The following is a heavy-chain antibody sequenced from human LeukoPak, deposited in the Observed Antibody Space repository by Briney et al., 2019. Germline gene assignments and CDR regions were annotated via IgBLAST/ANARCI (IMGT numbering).Heavy chain of an antibody. Sequence: GSLRLSCSASGFTFDDYGMSWVRQAPGKGLEWVSGINWNGGSTGYADSVKGRFTISRDNAKNSLYLQMNSLRAEDTALYYCARDFRFDYYDILTGYPAGGDYWGQGTLVTVSS. CDR2: INWNGGST. V-gene: IGHV3-20*04. CDR3: ARDFRFDYYDILTGYPAGGDY. J-gene: IGHJ4*02. CDR1: GFTFDDYG. D-gene: IGHD3-9*01.